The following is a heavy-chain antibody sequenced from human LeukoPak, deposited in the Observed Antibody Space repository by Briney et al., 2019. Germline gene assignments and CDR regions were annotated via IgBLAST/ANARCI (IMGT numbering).Heavy chain of an antibody. CDR3: ARASGWPDAFDI. V-gene: IGHV3-53*04. CDR2: IYSGGST. J-gene: IGHJ3*02. CDR1: GFTFSDHP. D-gene: IGHD6-19*01. Sequence: GGSLRLSCAASGFTFSDHPMNWVRQAPGKGMEWVSVIYSGGSTYYADSVKGRFTISRHNSKNTLYLQMNSLRAEDTAVYYCARASGWPDAFDIWGQGTMVTVSS.